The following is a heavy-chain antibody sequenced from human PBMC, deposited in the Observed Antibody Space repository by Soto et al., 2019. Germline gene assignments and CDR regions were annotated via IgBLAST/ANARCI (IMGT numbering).Heavy chain of an antibody. V-gene: IGHV4-34*01. CDR3: ARAYGGNVFDY. D-gene: IGHD4-17*01. CDR1: GWSFSGYY. CDR2: INHSGST. J-gene: IGHJ4*02. Sequence: QVQLQQWGAGLLKPSETLSLTCAVYGWSFSGYYWSWIRQPPGKGLEWIGAINHSGSTNYNPSLKHRVTIAVYTSRNQSSLKLSSVTAADTAVYYCARAYGGNVFDYWGQGNLVTVSS.